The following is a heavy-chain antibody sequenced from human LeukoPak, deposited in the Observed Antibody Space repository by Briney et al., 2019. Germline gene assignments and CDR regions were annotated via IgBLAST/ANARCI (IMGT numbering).Heavy chain of an antibody. Sequence: PGGSLRLSCAASGFTFSSYGMHWVRQAPGKGLEWVAVISYDGSNKYYADSVKGRFTISRDNSKNTVYLQMNSLRAEDTATYYCARDIRNYYDSGAYGWFDPWGQGTLVPVFS. CDR2: ISYDGSNK. J-gene: IGHJ5*02. V-gene: IGHV3-30*03. D-gene: IGHD3-10*01. CDR1: GFTFSSYG. CDR3: ARDIRNYYDSGAYGWFDP.